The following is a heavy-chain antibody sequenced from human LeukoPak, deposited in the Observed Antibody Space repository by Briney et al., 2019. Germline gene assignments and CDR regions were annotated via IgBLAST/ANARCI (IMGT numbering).Heavy chain of an antibody. CDR2: INPSGGST. D-gene: IGHD6-13*01. Sequence: ASVKVSCKASGYTFTSYYMHWVRQAPGQGLEWMGIINPSGGSTSYAQKFQGRVTMTRDTSTSTVYMELSSLRSEDTAVYYCARDSAAGRGSGWFDPWGQGTLVTVSS. J-gene: IGHJ5*02. CDR3: ARDSAAGRGSGWFDP. V-gene: IGHV1-46*01. CDR1: GYTFTSYY.